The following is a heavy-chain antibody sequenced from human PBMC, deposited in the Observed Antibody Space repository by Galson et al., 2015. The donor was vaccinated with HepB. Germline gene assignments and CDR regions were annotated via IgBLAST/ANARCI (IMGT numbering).Heavy chain of an antibody. CDR2: ISSTGGNT. D-gene: IGHD2/OR15-2a*01. V-gene: IGHV3-23*01. CDR1: GFDFATYD. CDR3: AKALNSRTLRIAFDI. Sequence: SLRLSCAASGFDFATYDMNWVRRAPGQGLEWVSVISSTGGNTCYADSAKGRFTISRDNSKDILYLQMKSLRAEDTAVYYCAKALNSRTLRIAFDIWGQGTMVTVSS. J-gene: IGHJ3*02.